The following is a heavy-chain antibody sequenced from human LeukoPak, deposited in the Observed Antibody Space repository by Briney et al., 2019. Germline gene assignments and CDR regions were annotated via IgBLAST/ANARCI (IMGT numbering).Heavy chain of an antibody. J-gene: IGHJ4*02. D-gene: IGHD5-18*01. CDR2: IYYSGST. CDR3: ARGQVQLWPHFDY. CDR1: GGSISSCGYS. Sequence: SETLSLTCTVSGGSISSCGYSWSWLRQHPGQGLEWIGYIYYSGSTYYNPSLKSRVTISVDTSKNQFSLKLSSVTAADTAVYYCARGQVQLWPHFDYWGQGTLVTVS. V-gene: IGHV4-31*03.